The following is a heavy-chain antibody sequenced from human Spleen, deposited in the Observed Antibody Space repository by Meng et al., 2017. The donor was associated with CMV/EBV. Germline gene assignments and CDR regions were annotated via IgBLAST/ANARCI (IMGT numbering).Heavy chain of an antibody. D-gene: IGHD2-15*01. CDR2: IYWDDDK. Sequence: FSLNDSGMCVGWCRQPPGKDLEWLALIYWDDDKRYSPSLKSRLTIAQDPSKYQVVLTMTNMDPVDTATYYCAHRDYCSGGTCTFDYWGQGTLVTVSS. CDR3: AHRDYCSGGTCTFDY. CDR1: FSLNDSGMC. J-gene: IGHJ4*02. V-gene: IGHV2-5*02.